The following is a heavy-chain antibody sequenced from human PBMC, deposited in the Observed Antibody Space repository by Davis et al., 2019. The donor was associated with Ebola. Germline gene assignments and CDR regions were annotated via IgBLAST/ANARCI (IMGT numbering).Heavy chain of an antibody. V-gene: IGHV3-33*01. Sequence: PGGSLRLSCAASGFTLSGYDMNWVRQAPGKGLQWVAVIWDDGSNKYYADSVKGRFTISRDNSKNTLYLQMNSLRAEDTAVYYCATTPQYSSGQNKPFDYWGQGTLVNVSS. CDR2: IWDDGSNK. CDR1: GFTLSGYD. J-gene: IGHJ4*02. D-gene: IGHD6-19*01. CDR3: ATTPQYSSGQNKPFDY.